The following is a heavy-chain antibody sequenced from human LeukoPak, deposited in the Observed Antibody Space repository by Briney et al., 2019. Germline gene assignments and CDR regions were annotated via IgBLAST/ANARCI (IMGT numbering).Heavy chain of an antibody. CDR3: ARDSDCSSTSCYVSYYYYGTDV. J-gene: IGHJ6*02. V-gene: IGHV3-11*01. Sequence: GGSLRLSCAASGFTFSDYYMSWIRQAPGKGLEWVSYISSSGSTIYYADSVKGRFTISRDNAKNSLYLQMNSLRAEDTAVYYCARDSDCSSTSCYVSYYYYGTDVWGQGTTVTVSS. CDR1: GFTFSDYY. CDR2: ISSSGSTI. D-gene: IGHD2-2*01.